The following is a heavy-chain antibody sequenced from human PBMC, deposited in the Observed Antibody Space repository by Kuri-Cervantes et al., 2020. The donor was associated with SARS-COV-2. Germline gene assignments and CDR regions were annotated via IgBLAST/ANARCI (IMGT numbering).Heavy chain of an antibody. Sequence: GESLKISCAASGFTFSSYGMHWVRQAPGRGLEWAAFIWYDGSNKDYADSVKGRFTISRDNFKNMLYLQMNSLRAEDTAVYYCARVNDYGDSSPYYYYMDVWGKGTTVTVSS. J-gene: IGHJ6*03. D-gene: IGHD4-17*01. V-gene: IGHV3-30*02. CDR3: ARVNDYGDSSPYYYYMDV. CDR2: IWYDGSNK. CDR1: GFTFSSYG.